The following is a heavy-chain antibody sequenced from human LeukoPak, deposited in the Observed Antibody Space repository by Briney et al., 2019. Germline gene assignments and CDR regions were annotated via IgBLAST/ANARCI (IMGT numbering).Heavy chain of an antibody. D-gene: IGHD2-15*01. CDR2: VSGSSGTT. CDR3: AKGSGGSCYSSSDY. V-gene: IGHV3-23*01. J-gene: IGHJ4*02. Sequence: GALRLSCAAPGFTFSSYAMAWGRHAPGKGLEWVSTVSGSSGTTYYADSVKGRFTISRDNSKNTLYLQMNSLRAEDTALYYCAKGSGGSCYSSSDYWGQGTLVTVSS. CDR1: GFTFSSYA.